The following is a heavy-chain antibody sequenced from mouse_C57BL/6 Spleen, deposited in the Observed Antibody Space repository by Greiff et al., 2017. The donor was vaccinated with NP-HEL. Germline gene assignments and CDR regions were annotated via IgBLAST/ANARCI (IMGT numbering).Heavy chain of an antibody. CDR3: ARRDYYGRFDY. V-gene: IGHV1-50*01. Sequence: QVQLQQPGAELVKPGASVKLSCKASGYTFTSYWMQWVKQRPGQGLEWIGEIDPSDSYTNYNQKFKGKATLTVDTSSSTAYMLLSSLTSEDSAVYYCARRDYYGRFDYWGQGTTLTVSS. CDR1: GYTFTSYW. CDR2: IDPSDSYT. D-gene: IGHD1-2*01. J-gene: IGHJ2*01.